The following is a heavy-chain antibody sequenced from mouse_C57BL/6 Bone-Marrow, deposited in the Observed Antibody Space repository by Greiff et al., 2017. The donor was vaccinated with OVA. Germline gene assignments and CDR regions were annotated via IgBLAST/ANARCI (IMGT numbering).Heavy chain of an antibody. Sequence: QVQLKQSGAELVRPGTSVKVSCKASGYAFPNYLIEWVKQRPGQGLEWIGVINPGSGGTNYNEKFKGKATLTADKSASTAYMQLSSLTSEDSAVYVGARRRTMVTTWYFDVWGTGTTVTVSS. CDR1: GYAFPNYL. D-gene: IGHD2-2*01. CDR2: INPGSGGT. J-gene: IGHJ1*03. V-gene: IGHV1-54*01. CDR3: ARRRTMVTTWYFDV.